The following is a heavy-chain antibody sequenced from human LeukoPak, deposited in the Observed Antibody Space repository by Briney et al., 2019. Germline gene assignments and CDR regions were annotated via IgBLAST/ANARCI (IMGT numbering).Heavy chain of an antibody. Sequence: MTSQTLSLTCTVSGGSISGGDYYWSWIRQPPGKGREWIGYIYYSGSTYYNPSLKSRVTISVDTSKNQFSLKLSSVTAADTAVYYCARDNYYDSSGYGEYYFDYWGQGTLVTVSS. J-gene: IGHJ4*02. CDR2: IYYSGST. D-gene: IGHD3-22*01. V-gene: IGHV4-30-4*01. CDR1: GGSISGGDYY. CDR3: ARDNYYDSSGYGEYYFDY.